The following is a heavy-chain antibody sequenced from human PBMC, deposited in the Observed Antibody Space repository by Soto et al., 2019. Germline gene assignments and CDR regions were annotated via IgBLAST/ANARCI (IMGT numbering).Heavy chain of an antibody. CDR2: ISGSGGGT. V-gene: IGHV3-23*01. D-gene: IGHD5-18*01. CDR1: GFTFSSYA. Sequence: GGSLRLSCAASGFTFSSYAMSWVRQAPGKGLEWVSAISGSGGGTYYADSVKGRFTISRDNAKNTLYLQMNSLRAADTAVYYCARASHSGYSYGYSLHLYYYYYYMDVWGKGTTVTVSS. J-gene: IGHJ6*03. CDR3: ARASHSGYSYGYSLHLYYYYYYMDV.